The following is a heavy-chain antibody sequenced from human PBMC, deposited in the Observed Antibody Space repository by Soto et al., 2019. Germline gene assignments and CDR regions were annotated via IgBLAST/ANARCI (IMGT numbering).Heavy chain of an antibody. J-gene: IGHJ6*02. CDR1: GFTFNNYA. Sequence: PGGSLRLSCAASGFTFNNYAINWVRQAPGKGLEWVSAVTGSGEGTYYADSVKGRFSISRDNFKNTVYLEMDSLTSEDTAVYYCAKIYESGGGYYFYSAMDVWGQGTTVTAP. D-gene: IGHD3-22*01. CDR3: AKIYESGGGYYFYSAMDV. V-gene: IGHV3-23*01. CDR2: VTGSGEGT.